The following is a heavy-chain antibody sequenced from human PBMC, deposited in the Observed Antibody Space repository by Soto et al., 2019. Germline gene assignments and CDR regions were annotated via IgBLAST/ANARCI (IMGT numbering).Heavy chain of an antibody. Sequence: PGGSLRLSCAASGFTFTRYSMNWVRQAPGKGLEWVSSISSTTNYIYYGDSMKGRFTISRDNTRNSFYLNMDSLRVGDTATYYCVRGTPTPGLDIWGRGTTVTVSS. CDR3: VRGTPTPGLDI. V-gene: IGHV3-21*04. D-gene: IGHD1-1*01. J-gene: IGHJ6*02. CDR1: GFTFTRYS. CDR2: ISSTTNYI.